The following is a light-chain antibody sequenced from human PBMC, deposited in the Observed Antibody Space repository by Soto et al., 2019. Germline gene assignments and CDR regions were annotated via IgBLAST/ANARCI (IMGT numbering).Light chain of an antibody. Sequence: IQMTQSPSTLSASVGEVVAMTCRASQSISSWLAWYQQKPGKAPKLLIYKASSLESGVPSRFSGSGSGTEFTLTISSLQPDDFATYYCQQYNSYPTSAQRTKADI. CDR1: QSISSW. V-gene: IGKV1-5*03. CDR3: QQYNSYPT. CDR2: KAS. J-gene: IGKJ1*01.